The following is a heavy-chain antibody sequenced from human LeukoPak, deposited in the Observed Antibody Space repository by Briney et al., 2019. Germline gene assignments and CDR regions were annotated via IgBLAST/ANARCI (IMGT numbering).Heavy chain of an antibody. CDR1: GFTFSDYY. V-gene: IGHV3-11*04. J-gene: IGHJ4*02. CDR3: AGDPNSIVGALDY. D-gene: IGHD1-26*01. CDR2: ISSSGSTI. Sequence: GGSLRLSCAASGFTFSDYYMSWIRQAPGKGLEWVSYISSSGSTIYYADSVKGRFTISRDNAKNSLYLQMNSLRAEDTAVYYCAGDPNSIVGALDYWGQGTLVTVSS.